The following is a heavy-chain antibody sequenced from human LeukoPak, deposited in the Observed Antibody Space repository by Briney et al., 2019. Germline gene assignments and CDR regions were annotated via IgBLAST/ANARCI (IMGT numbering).Heavy chain of an antibody. CDR3: ARRQGCSSTSCPPDY. V-gene: IGHV5-51*01. CDR2: IYPGDSDI. J-gene: IGHJ4*02. Sequence: GESLKISCKGSGYSFTTYWIGWVRQMPRKGLEWMGIIYPGDSDIRYSPSFQGQVTTSVDKSISTAYLQWTSLKASDTAMYYCARRQGCSSTSCPPDYWGQGTLVTVSS. CDR1: GYSFTTYW. D-gene: IGHD2-2*01.